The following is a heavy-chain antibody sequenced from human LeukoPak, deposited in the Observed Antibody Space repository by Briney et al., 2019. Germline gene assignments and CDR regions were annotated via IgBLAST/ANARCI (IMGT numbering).Heavy chain of an antibody. V-gene: IGHV1-2*02. CDR3: ARVGRVRGLRPNWFDP. Sequence: ASVKVSCKASGYTFTGYYMHWVRQAPGQGLEWMGWINPNSGGTNYAQKFQGRVTMTRDTSISTAYMELSRLRSDDTAVYYCARVGRVRGLRPNWFDPWGQGTLVTVSS. D-gene: IGHD3-10*01. CDR1: GYTFTGYY. CDR2: INPNSGGT. J-gene: IGHJ5*02.